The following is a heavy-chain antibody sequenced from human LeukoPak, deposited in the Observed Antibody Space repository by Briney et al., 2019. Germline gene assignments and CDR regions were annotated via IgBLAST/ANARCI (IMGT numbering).Heavy chain of an antibody. CDR2: INPGDSNT. V-gene: IGHV5-51*01. Sequence: GESLKISCKGSGYSFTTYWIAWVRQMPGKGLEWMGIINPGDSNTKYSPSVQGQVTISVDKSIGTAYLQWNSLKASDTAIYYCARKNRTPLRNNWFDSWGQGTLVTVCS. D-gene: IGHD1-1*01. J-gene: IGHJ5*01. CDR3: ARKNRTPLRNNWFDS. CDR1: GYSFTTYW.